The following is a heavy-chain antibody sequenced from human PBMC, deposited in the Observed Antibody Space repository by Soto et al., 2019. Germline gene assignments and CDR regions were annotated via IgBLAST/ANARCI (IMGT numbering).Heavy chain of an antibody. J-gene: IGHJ4*02. Sequence: GESLKISFKGSGYSFAGYWITWVRQKPGKGLEWMGRIDPSDSQTYYSPSFRGHVTISVTKSITTVFLQWSSLRASDAAMYYCARQIYDSDTGPNFQYYFDSWGQGTPVTVSS. D-gene: IGHD3-22*01. V-gene: IGHV5-10-1*01. CDR1: GYSFAGYW. CDR2: IDPSDSQT. CDR3: ARQIYDSDTGPNFQYYFDS.